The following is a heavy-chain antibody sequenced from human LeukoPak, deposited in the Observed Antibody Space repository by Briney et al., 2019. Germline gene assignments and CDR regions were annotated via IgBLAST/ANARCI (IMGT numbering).Heavy chain of an antibody. CDR2: LSSAGVTA. J-gene: IGHJ4*02. D-gene: IGHD3/OR15-3a*01. CDR3: ARDQARTTTWYLYMNY. CDR1: GFTFSRHG. V-gene: IGHV3-23*01. Sequence: GGSLRLSCAASGFTFSRHGMSWVRQAPGKGLEWVASLSSAGVTAYYADSVQGRFTISRDNSKNTLSLHMSSLRSDDTAVYYCARDQARTTTWYLYMNYWGQGTLVTVSS.